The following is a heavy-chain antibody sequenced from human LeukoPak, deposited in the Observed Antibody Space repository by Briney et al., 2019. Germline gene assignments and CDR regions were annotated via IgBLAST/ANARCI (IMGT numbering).Heavy chain of an antibody. CDR3: ARQDSIYDILTGYSYYFDY. Sequence: QPGRSLRLSCAAPGFTFSSYGMHWVRQAPGKGLEWVAVIWYDGSNKYYADSVKGRFTISRDNSKNTLYLQMNSLRAEDTAVYYCARQDSIYDILTGYSYYFDYWGQGTLVTVSS. D-gene: IGHD3-9*01. J-gene: IGHJ4*02. CDR1: GFTFSSYG. CDR2: IWYDGSNK. V-gene: IGHV3-33*01.